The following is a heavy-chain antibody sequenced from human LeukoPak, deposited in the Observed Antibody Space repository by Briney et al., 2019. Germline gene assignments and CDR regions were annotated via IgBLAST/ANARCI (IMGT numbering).Heavy chain of an antibody. Sequence: PSETLSLTCTVSGGSISSYYWSWIRQPPGKGLEWIGYIYYSGSTNYNPSLKSRVTISVDTSKNQFSLKLSSATAADTAVYYCARLFWDGSGLNYPFDYWGQGTLVTVSS. D-gene: IGHD6-19*01. CDR2: IYYSGST. J-gene: IGHJ4*02. CDR3: ARLFWDGSGLNYPFDY. V-gene: IGHV4-59*01. CDR1: GGSISSYY.